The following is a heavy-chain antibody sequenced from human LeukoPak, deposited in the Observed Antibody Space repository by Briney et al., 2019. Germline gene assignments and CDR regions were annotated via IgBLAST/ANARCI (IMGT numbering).Heavy chain of an antibody. J-gene: IGHJ4*02. CDR1: GYTFTSYG. D-gene: IGHD3-3*01. CDR2: ISAYNGNT. V-gene: IGHV1-18*01. Sequence: GASVKVSCKASGYTFTSYGISWVRQAPGQGLEWMGWISAYNGNTNYAQKFQGRVTITADESTSTAYMELSSLRSEDTAVYYCASSFGVVTNFDYWGQGTLVTVSS. CDR3: ASSFGVVTNFDY.